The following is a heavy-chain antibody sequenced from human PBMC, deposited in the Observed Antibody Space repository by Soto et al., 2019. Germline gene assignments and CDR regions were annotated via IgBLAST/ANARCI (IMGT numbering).Heavy chain of an antibody. CDR3: AKPRPGHGDTDYFDY. D-gene: IGHD4-17*01. J-gene: IGHJ4*02. Sequence: PGGSLRLSCAASGFTFSSYAMSWVRQAPGKGLEWVSAISGSGGSTYYADSVKGRFTISRDNSKNTLYLQMNSLRAEDMAVYYCAKPRPGHGDTDYFDYWGQGTLVTVSS. V-gene: IGHV3-23*01. CDR2: ISGSGGST. CDR1: GFTFSSYA.